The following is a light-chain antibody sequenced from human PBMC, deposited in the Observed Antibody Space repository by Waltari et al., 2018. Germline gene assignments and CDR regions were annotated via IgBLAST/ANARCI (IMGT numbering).Light chain of an antibody. CDR3: QQRSNWTPHT. Sequence: EIVLTQSPATLSLSPGETATLSCRASQSVCTYLAWYQQKPGQAPRLLIYNASNRATGIPARFRGSGSGTDFTLTISSLEAEDFAVYYCQQRSNWTPHTFGQGARLEIK. CDR2: NAS. CDR1: QSVCTY. V-gene: IGKV3-11*01. J-gene: IGKJ2*01.